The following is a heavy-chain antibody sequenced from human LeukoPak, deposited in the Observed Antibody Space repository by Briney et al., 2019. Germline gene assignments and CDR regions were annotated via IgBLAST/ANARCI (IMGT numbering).Heavy chain of an antibody. CDR1: GYTFTGYY. V-gene: IGHV1-2*02. J-gene: IGHJ6*02. Sequence: VSVKVSCKASGYTFTGYYMHWVRQAPGQGLEWMGWINPNSGGTSYAQKFQGRVTMTRDTSISTAYMDLSRLRSDDTAVYYCARGGNWSPYGMDVWGQGTTVTVSS. D-gene: IGHD1-1*01. CDR2: INPNSGGT. CDR3: ARGGNWSPYGMDV.